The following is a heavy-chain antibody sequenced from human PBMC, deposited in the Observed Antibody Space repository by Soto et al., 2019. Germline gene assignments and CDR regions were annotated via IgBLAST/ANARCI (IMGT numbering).Heavy chain of an antibody. CDR3: ARPYVEMATILLDAFDI. CDR1: GGSLSSSSYY. V-gene: IGHV4-39*01. Sequence: XTLSLPCTVSGGSLSSSSYYWGWIRQPPGKGLEWIGSIYYSGSNYYNPSLKRRVTISVDTSKNQFYLKLSSVTDADTALYYCARPYVEMATILLDAFDIWGQGTMSTVSS. D-gene: IGHD5-12*01. CDR2: IYYSGSN. J-gene: IGHJ3*02.